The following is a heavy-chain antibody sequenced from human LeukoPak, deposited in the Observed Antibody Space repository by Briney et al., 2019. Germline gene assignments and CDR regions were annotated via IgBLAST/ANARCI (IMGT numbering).Heavy chain of an antibody. J-gene: IGHJ4*02. CDR1: GFTFDDYA. V-gene: IGHV3-30*18. CDR3: ANTEYQRLGTDY. CDR2: ISYDGSNK. Sequence: GRSLRLSCAASGFTFDDYAMHWVRQAPGKGLEWVAVISYDGSNKYYADSVKGRFTISRDNAKNSLYLQLNSLRTEDTAVYYCANTEYQRLGTDYWGQGTLVTVSS. D-gene: IGHD6-25*01.